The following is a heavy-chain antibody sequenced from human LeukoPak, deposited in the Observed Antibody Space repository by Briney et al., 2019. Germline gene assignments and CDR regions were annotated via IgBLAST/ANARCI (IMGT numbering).Heavy chain of an antibody. CDR1: GGSISSSSYY. V-gene: IGHV4-39*01. D-gene: IGHD3-3*01. CDR2: IYYSGST. J-gene: IGHJ4*02. CDR3: ARFYLRYDFWSGYYNFFDY. Sequence: SETLSLTCTVSGGSISSSSYYWGWIRRPPGKGLEWIGSIYYSGSTYYNPSLKSRVTISVDTSKNQFSLKLSSVTAADTAVYYCARFYLRYDFWSGYYNFFDYWGQGTLVTVSS.